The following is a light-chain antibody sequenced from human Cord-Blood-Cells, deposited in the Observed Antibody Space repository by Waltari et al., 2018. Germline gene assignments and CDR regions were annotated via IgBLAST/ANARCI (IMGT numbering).Light chain of an antibody. CDR1: KRGDKY. V-gene: IGLV3-1*01. CDR2: QDS. CDR3: QAWDSSTVV. Sequence: SYELTQPPSVSVSPGQTASITCPGDKRGDKYACWYQQKPGQSPVLVIYQDSKRPSGIPERFSGSNSGNTATLTISGTQAMDEADYYCQAWDSSTVVFGGGTKLTVL. J-gene: IGLJ2*01.